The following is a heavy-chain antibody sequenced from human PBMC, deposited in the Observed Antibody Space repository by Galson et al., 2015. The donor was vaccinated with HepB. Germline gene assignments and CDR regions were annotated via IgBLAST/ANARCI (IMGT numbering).Heavy chain of an antibody. J-gene: IGHJ4*02. D-gene: IGHD3-10*01. CDR2: ISYDGSNK. CDR3: ARDSGGSDWSDYFDY. Sequence: SLRLSCAASGFTFSSYAMHWVRQAPGKGLEWVAVISYDGSNKYYADSVKGRFTISRDNSKNTLYLQMNSLRAEDTAVYYCARDSGGSDWSDYFDYWGQGTLVTVSS. V-gene: IGHV3-30-3*01. CDR1: GFTFSSYA.